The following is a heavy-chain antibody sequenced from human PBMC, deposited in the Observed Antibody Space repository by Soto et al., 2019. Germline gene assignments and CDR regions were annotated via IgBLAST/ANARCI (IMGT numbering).Heavy chain of an antibody. D-gene: IGHD6-13*01. J-gene: IGHJ6*03. CDR2: IYPGDSDT. V-gene: IGHV5-51*01. CDR1: GYSFTSYW. Sequence: GESLKISCKGSGYSFTSYWIGWVRQMPGKGLEWMGIIYPGDSDTRYSPSFQGQVTISADKSVSTAYLQWSSLKASDTAMYYCARQDSSPYYYMDVWGKGTTVTVSS. CDR3: ARQDSSPYYYMDV.